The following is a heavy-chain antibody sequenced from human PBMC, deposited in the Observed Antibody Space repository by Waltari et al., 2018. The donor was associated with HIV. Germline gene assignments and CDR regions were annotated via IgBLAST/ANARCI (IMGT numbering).Heavy chain of an antibody. Sequence: EVQVVESGGGLVQPGGSLRLSCEGFGFTFSSHWMSWVRQAAGEGREWVANIKNDGSERYVVDSVKGRFAISRDNANNSLFLQMNSLRAEDTAVYYCARDVMGIVAKPYGVDVWGQGTTVTVSS. CDR3: ARDVMGIVAKPYGVDV. J-gene: IGHJ6*02. CDR1: GFTFSSHW. CDR2: IKNDGSER. V-gene: IGHV3-7*01. D-gene: IGHD5-12*01.